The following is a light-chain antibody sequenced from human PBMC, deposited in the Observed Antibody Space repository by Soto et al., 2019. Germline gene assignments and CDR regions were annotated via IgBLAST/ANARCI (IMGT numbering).Light chain of an antibody. Sequence: QPVLTQPPSASASLGASVTLTCTRSSGYSNYKVDWYQQRPGKGPRFVMRVGTGGIVGSKGDGIPDRFSVLGSGLNRYLTIKNIQEEDGSDCHCGADHGSGSNFVYVFGNGTKVTVL. CDR2: VGTGGIVG. J-gene: IGLJ1*01. CDR1: SGYSNYK. CDR3: GADHGSGSNFVYV. V-gene: IGLV9-49*01.